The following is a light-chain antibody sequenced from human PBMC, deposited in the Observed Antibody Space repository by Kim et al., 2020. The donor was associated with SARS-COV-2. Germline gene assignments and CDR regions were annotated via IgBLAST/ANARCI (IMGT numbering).Light chain of an antibody. CDR1: SLRSYY. V-gene: IGLV3-19*01. Sequence: LRQTVRITCQGDSLRSYYASWYQQKPGQAPVLVIYGKNNRPSGIPDRFSGSSSGNTASLTITGAQAEDEADYYCNSRDSSGNHLRVFGTGTKVTVL. J-gene: IGLJ1*01. CDR2: GKN. CDR3: NSRDSSGNHLRV.